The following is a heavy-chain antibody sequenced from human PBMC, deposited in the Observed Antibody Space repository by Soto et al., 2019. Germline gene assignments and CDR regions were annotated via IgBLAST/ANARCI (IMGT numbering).Heavy chain of an antibody. J-gene: IGHJ4*02. CDR2: ISYDGSNK. Sequence: PGVSLRLSCTASGFTFSSYAMHGVRQAPGKGLEWVAVISYDGSNKYYADSVKGRFTISRDNSENTLYLQMNSLRAEDTAVYYCARERLWHHFDYWGQGTLVTVSS. CDR3: ARERLWHHFDY. V-gene: IGHV3-30-3*01. D-gene: IGHD3-10*01. CDR1: GFTFSSYA.